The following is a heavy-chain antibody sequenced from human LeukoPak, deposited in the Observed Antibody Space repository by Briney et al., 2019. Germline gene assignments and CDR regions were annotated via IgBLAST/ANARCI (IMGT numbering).Heavy chain of an antibody. CDR1: GGSISSYY. V-gene: IGHV4-59*01. D-gene: IGHD3-22*01. CDR3: ARGTDSRGYFGFY. CDR2: IYYSGST. Sequence: SETLSLTCTVSGGSISSYYWSWIRQPPGKGLEWIGYIYYSGSTNYNPSLKSRVTISVDTSKNQFSLKLSSVTAADTAVYYCARGTDSRGYFGFYWGQGTLVTVSS. J-gene: IGHJ4*02.